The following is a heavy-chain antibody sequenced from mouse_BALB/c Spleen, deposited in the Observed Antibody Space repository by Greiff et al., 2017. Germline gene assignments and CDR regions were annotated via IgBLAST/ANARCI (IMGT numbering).Heavy chain of an antibody. D-gene: IGHD2-14*01. CDR1: GFTFSSFG. CDR2: ISSGSSTI. J-gene: IGHJ4*01. V-gene: IGHV5-17*02. Sequence: DVKLVESGGGLVQPGGSRKLSCAASGFTFSSFGMHWVRQAPEKGLEWVAYISSGSSTIYYADTVKGRFTISRDNPKNTLFLQMTSLRSEDTAMYYCARDYRSLDYWGQGTSVTVSS. CDR3: ARDYRSLDY.